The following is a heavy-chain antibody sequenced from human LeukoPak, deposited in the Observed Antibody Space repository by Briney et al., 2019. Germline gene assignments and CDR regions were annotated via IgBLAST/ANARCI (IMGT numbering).Heavy chain of an antibody. CDR3: ARGGQYSGSYSFDY. CDR2: IYYSGST. Sequence: SETLSLTCTVSGGSISSVDYYWSWIRQPPGKCLEWIGYIYYSGSTYYNPSLKSRVTISVDTSKNQCSLTLSSVTDADTDVYYCARGGQYSGSYSFDYWGQGTLVTVSS. D-gene: IGHD1-26*01. J-gene: IGHJ4*02. CDR1: GGSISSVDYY. V-gene: IGHV4-30-4*01.